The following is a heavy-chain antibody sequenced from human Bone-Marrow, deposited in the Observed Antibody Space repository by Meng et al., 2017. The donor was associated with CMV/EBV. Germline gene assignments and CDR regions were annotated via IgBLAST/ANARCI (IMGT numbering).Heavy chain of an antibody. J-gene: IGHJ6*02. CDR2: IIPILGIA. V-gene: IGHV1-69*10. Sequence: SVKVSCKASGGTFSSYAISWVRQAPGQGLEWMGGIIPILGIANYAQKFQGRVTITADKSTSTAYMELSSLRSEDTAVYYFARDGGSGNYYYYGMDVWGQGTTVTVSS. CDR3: ARDGGSGNYYYYGMDV. D-gene: IGHD3-10*01. CDR1: GGTFSSYA.